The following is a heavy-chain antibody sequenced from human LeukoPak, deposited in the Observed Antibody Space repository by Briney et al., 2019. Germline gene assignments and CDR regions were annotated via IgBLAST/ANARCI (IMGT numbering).Heavy chain of an antibody. Sequence: GGSLRLSCAAPGFTFDDYAMHWVRQAPGKGLEWVSGISWNSGSIGYADSVKGRFTISRDNAKNSLYLQMNSLRAEDTALYYCARFSSSSSVFDYWGQGTLVTVSS. D-gene: IGHD6-6*01. V-gene: IGHV3-9*01. CDR1: GFTFDDYA. J-gene: IGHJ4*02. CDR2: ISWNSGSI. CDR3: ARFSSSSSVFDY.